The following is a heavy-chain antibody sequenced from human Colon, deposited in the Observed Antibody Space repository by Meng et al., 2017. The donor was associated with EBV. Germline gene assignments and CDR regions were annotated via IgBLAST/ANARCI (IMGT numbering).Heavy chain of an antibody. CDR2: ISYNGIT. D-gene: IGHD5-12*01. V-gene: IGHV4-30-4*02. CDR3: ATGRGYETYLQH. Sequence: QGQPEGSGPELGRPEESCSIPWGVSGGSISRDDYYWSWIRQPPGKGLEWIGCISYNGITYYTPSLKSRVIISVDTSKNQSSLKLHSVTVADTAVYYCATGRGYETYLQHWGQGTLVTVSS. J-gene: IGHJ1*01. CDR1: GGSISRDDYY.